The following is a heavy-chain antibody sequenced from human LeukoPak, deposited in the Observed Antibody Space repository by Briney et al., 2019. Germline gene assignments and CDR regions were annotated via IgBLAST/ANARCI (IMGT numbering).Heavy chain of an antibody. Sequence: SETLSLTCAVYGGSFSGYYWSWIRQPPGKGLEWIGEINHSGSTNYNPSLKSRVTISVDTSKNQFSLKLSSVTAADTAVYYCARGTPGITTFGVVIIRNRFWSFDYWGQGTLVTVSS. CDR1: GGSFSGYY. J-gene: IGHJ4*02. V-gene: IGHV4-34*01. CDR2: INHSGST. CDR3: ARGTPGITTFGVVIIRNRFWSFDY. D-gene: IGHD3-3*01.